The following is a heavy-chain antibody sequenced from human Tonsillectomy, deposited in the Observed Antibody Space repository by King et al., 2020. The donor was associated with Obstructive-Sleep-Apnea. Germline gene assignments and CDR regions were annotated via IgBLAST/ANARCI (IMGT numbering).Heavy chain of an antibody. V-gene: IGHV4-39*07. J-gene: IGHJ4*02. CDR3: ARGQVGY. Sequence: QLQESGPGLVKPSETLSLICSVSGGSISSSDFNWGWIRQPPGKGLEGIGSIYYSGSTYYNPSLKSRVTISVDTFKNQLSLKLTSVTAADTAVYYCARGQVGYWGQGTLVTVSS. CDR1: GGSISSSDFN. CDR2: IYYSGST. D-gene: IGHD1-26*01.